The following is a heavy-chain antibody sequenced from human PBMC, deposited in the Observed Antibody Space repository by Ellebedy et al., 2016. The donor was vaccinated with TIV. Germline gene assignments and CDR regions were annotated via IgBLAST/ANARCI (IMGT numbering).Heavy chain of an antibody. CDR1: GGSISGTYTSYY. D-gene: IGHD2-2*01. CDR2: IYDSGRT. J-gene: IGHJ6*02. V-gene: IGHV4-39*01. Sequence: SETLSLTXNVSGGSISGTYTSYYWGWIRQPPGKGLKWIGSIYDSGRTHYNPSLKSRVTISVDTSKNQFSLKLSSVTAADTAVYYCARYRSGIVVVPAHYGMDVWGQGTTVTVSS. CDR3: ARYRSGIVVVPAHYGMDV.